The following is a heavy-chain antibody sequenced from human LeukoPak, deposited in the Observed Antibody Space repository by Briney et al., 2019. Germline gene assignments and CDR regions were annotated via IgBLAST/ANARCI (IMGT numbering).Heavy chain of an antibody. V-gene: IGHV3-15*01. J-gene: IGHJ4*02. Sequence: GGSLRLSCAASGFTFSNAWMSWVRQAPGKGLEWVGRIKRKTDGGTTDYAAPVKGRFTISRDDSKNTLYLQMNSLKTEDTAVCYCTRDQTPYYWGQGTLVTVSS. CDR1: GFTFSNAW. CDR2: IKRKTDGGTT. CDR3: TRDQTPYY.